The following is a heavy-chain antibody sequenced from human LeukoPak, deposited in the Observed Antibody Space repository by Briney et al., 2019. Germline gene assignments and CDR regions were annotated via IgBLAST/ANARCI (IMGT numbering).Heavy chain of an antibody. D-gene: IGHD2-2*01. Sequence: GGSLRLSCATSGFTFSSYWMSWVRRAPGKGLEWVANIKQDGSQIFYVDSVKGRFTIPRDTAKNSLSLQMNSLRAEDTAVYYCAREYCSGTSCYGYFDYWGQGTLVTVSS. CDR2: IKQDGSQI. CDR3: AREYCSGTSCYGYFDY. J-gene: IGHJ4*02. CDR1: GFTFSSYW. V-gene: IGHV3-7*01.